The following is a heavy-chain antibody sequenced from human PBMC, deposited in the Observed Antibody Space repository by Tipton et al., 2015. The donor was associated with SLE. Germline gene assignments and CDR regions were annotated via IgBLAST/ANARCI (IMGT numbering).Heavy chain of an antibody. D-gene: IGHD6-6*01. J-gene: IGHJ3*02. CDR3: ARTSIAGLGDAFDI. CDR2: INHSGST. CDR1: GFTFSNYT. Sequence: LRLSCAASGFTFSNYTMHWVRQPPGKGLEWIGEINHSGSTNYNPSLKSRVTISVDTSKNQFSLKLSSVTAADTAVYYCARTSIAGLGDAFDIWGQGTMVTVSS. V-gene: IGHV4-34*01.